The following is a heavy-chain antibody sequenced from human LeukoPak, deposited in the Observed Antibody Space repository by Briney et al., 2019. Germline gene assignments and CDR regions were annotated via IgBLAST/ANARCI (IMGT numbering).Heavy chain of an antibody. CDR2: IYPGDSDT. CDR1: GYSITNYW. CDR3: ARLGSQMFIDY. D-gene: IGHD1-26*01. J-gene: IGHJ4*02. Sequence: AESLKISCTGSGYSITNYWIGWVRQLPGKGLEWMGIIYPGDSDTRYSPSFQGQVTISVDTSISTAYLQWSSLKASDTAMYYCARLGSQMFIDYWGQGTLVTVSS. V-gene: IGHV5-51*01.